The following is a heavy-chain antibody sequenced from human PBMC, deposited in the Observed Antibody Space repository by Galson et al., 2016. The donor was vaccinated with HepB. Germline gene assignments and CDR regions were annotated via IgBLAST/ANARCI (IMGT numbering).Heavy chain of an antibody. CDR3: ARDPHALDF. Sequence: SLRLSCALSEFTSSPYSSTWVRQFPGKGLEWLSYIGISGSPIFYADSVKGRITVSRDNAKNSVSLQINNLRVADTGVYYCARDPHALDFWGQGTLVTVSS. CDR1: EFTSSPYS. J-gene: IGHJ4*02. CDR2: IGISGSPI. D-gene: IGHD2-2*01. V-gene: IGHV3-48*03.